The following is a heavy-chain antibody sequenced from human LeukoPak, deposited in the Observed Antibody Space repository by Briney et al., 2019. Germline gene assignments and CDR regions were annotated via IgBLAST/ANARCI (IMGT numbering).Heavy chain of an antibody. D-gene: IGHD1-26*01. J-gene: IGHJ4*02. CDR2: IRYDGSNK. V-gene: IGHV3-30*02. CDR1: GFTFSSYG. Sequence: GGSLRLSCAASGFTFSSYGMHWVRQAPGKGLEWVAFIRYDGSNKYYADSVKGRFTISRDNSKNTLYLQMNSLRAEDTAVYYCVKESRKGSFLFDYWGQGTLVTVSS. CDR3: VKESRKGSFLFDY.